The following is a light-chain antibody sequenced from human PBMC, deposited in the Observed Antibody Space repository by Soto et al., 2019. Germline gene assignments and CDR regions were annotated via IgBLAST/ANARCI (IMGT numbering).Light chain of an antibody. CDR3: HQYNSWPPGT. CDR2: GAS. CDR1: QFIGSIY. J-gene: IGKJ2*01. Sequence: EIVLTQSPGALSLSPGERATLSCRASQFIGSIYLAWYQQKPGQAPRLLIYGASNRATGIPDRFSGSGSGTEFTLTIRSLQSEDFALYYCHQYNSWPPGTFGQGTKVDIK. V-gene: IGKV3-20*01.